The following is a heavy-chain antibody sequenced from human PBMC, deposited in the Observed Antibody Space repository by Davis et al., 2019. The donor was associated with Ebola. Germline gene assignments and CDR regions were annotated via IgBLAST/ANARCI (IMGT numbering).Heavy chain of an antibody. CDR3: ARALGYCSGGSCYGYFDY. V-gene: IGHV3-30-3*01. Sequence: GESLKISCAASGFTFSSYAMHWVRQAPGKGLEWVAVISYDGSNKYHADSVKGRFTISRDNSKNSLYLQMNSLRAEDTAVYYCARALGYCSGGSCYGYFDYWGQGTLVTVSS. CDR1: GFTFSSYA. D-gene: IGHD2-15*01. CDR2: ISYDGSNK. J-gene: IGHJ4*02.